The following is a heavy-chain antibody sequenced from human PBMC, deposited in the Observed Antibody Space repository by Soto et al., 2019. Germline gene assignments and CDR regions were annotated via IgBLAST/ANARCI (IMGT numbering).Heavy chain of an antibody. CDR1: GGSISSYY. Sequence: SETLSLTCTVSGGSISSYYWSWIRQPPGKGLEWIGYIYYSGSTNNNPSLKSRVTISVDTSKNQFSLKLSSVTAADTAVYYCARTTFGGPYDYWGQGALVTVSS. V-gene: IGHV4-59*01. J-gene: IGHJ4*02. CDR2: IYYSGST. D-gene: IGHD3-16*01. CDR3: ARTTFGGPYDY.